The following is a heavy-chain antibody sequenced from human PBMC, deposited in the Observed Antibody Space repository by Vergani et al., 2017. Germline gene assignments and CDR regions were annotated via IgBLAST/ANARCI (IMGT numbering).Heavy chain of an antibody. CDR3: ARGANLVLEPAAMAFDM. D-gene: IGHD2-2*01. Sequence: EVHLVESGGGLVQPGRSLRLSCVASGGNIDFSAMHWVRQAPGKGLEWVSVVSWNSDNIQYADSVKGRFTISRDNAKNSLYLQVNSLRAEDTALYYCARGANLVLEPAAMAFDMWGQGTIGTVSS. CDR1: GGNIDFSA. V-gene: IGHV3-9*01. CDR2: VSWNSDNI. J-gene: IGHJ3*02.